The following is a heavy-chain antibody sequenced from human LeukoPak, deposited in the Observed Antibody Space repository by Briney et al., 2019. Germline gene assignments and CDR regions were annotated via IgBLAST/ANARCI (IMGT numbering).Heavy chain of an antibody. Sequence: GGSLRLSCAASGSYWMHWVRQAPGRGLVWVSHINSDGSWTSYADSVKGRFTISKDNAKNTVYLQMNNLRAEDTAVYYCAREGSGYPDYWGQGTLVTVSS. CDR2: INSDGSWT. D-gene: IGHD3-3*01. J-gene: IGHJ4*02. V-gene: IGHV3-74*01. CDR1: GSYW. CDR3: AREGSGYPDY.